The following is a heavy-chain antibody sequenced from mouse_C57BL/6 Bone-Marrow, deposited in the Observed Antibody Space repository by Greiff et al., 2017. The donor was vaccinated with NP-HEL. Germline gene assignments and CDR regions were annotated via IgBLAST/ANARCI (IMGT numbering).Heavy chain of an antibody. CDR1: YTFSRRVH. V-gene: IGHV1-87*01. CDR3: SVDSALYYCACRSFITTVVATRYFDV. D-gene: IGHD1-1*01. J-gene: IGHJ1*03. CDR2: GQGLEWIG. Sequence: QVQLQQSGPELARPWASVKISCQAFYTFSRRVHFAIRDTNYWMQWVKQRPGQGLEWIGATYPGNGDTSNNQKFKGKATLTEVKTSSTAYMQLGSLTSVDSALYYCACRSFITTVVATRYFDVWGTGTTVTVSS.